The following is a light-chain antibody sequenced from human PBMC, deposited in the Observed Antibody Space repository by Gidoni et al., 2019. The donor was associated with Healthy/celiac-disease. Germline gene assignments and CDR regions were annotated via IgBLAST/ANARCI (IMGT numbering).Light chain of an antibody. V-gene: IGLV2-14*01. CDR3: STYTSSSTPYWV. Sequence: QSALTQPASVSGSPGQSITISCTGTSSYVGGYNYVSWYQQHPGKAPKLMIYEVSNRHSGVSNRFSGSKSGNTASLTISGLQAEDEADYYCSTYTSSSTPYWVFGGGTKLTVL. CDR1: SSYVGGYNY. J-gene: IGLJ3*02. CDR2: EVS.